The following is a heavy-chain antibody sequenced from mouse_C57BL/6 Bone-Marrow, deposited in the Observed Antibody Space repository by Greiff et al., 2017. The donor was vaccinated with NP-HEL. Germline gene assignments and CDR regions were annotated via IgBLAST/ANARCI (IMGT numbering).Heavy chain of an antibody. V-gene: IGHV1-87*01. CDR3: SKDSAVYYCACGIFIATVVATEYFDY. CDR2: GQGLEWIG. D-gene: IGHD1-1*01. CDR1: YTFSRRVH. Sequence: QVQLQQSGPELARPWASVKISCQAFYTFSRRVHFAIRDTNYWMQWVKQRPGQGLEWIGAIYPGNGDTSYNQKSKGKATLTADKSSSTAYMQLNSLTSKDSAVYYCACGIFIATVVATEYFDYWGQGTTLTVSS. J-gene: IGHJ2*01.